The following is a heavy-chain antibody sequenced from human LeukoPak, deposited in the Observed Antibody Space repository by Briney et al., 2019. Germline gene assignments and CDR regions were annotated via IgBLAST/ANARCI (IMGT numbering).Heavy chain of an antibody. CDR3: ASADDNWNDGFQY. CDR2: ILPVFGTP. CDR1: GGTFSDFA. V-gene: IGHV1-69*05. D-gene: IGHD1-1*01. J-gene: IGHJ4*02. Sequence: GASVKVSCKASGGTFSDFALSWLRQVPGQGLEWMGGILPVFGTPSYAQRFEGRVTITTDESTTTGYIEISSLTSEDTALYYCASADDNWNDGFQYWGQGTLVTVSS.